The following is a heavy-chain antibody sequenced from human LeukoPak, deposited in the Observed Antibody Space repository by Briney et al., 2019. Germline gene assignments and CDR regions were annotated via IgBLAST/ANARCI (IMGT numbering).Heavy chain of an antibody. CDR3: ARDSAKGYCNSPSCSNFFDP. V-gene: IGHV1-46*01. CDR2: ISPSDGST. J-gene: IGHJ5*02. CDR1: GYTFTSYY. Sequence: VASVKVSCKAFGYTFTSYYMHWVRQAPGQGLGWMGIISPSDGSTKYAQKFQGRVIMTRDTATSTVYMELSSLTSEDTAVYYCARDSAKGYCNSPSCSNFFDPWGQGTLVTVSS. D-gene: IGHD2-2*01.